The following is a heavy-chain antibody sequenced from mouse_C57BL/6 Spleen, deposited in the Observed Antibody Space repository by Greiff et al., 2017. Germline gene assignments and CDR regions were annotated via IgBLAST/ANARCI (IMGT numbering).Heavy chain of an antibody. CDR3: AREGLYYAMDY. V-gene: IGHV1-18*01. CDR2: INPNNGGT. D-gene: IGHD3-1*01. Sequence: DVQLQESGPELVKPGASVTIPCKASGYTFTDYNMDWVKQSHGKSLEWIGDINPNNGGTIYNQKFKGKATLTVDKSSSTAYMELRSLTSEDTAVYYCAREGLYYAMDYWGQGTSVTVSS. J-gene: IGHJ4*01. CDR1: GYTFTDYN.